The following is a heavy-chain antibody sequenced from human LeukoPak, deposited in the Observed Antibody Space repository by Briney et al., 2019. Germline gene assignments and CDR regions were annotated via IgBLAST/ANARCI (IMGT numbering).Heavy chain of an antibody. D-gene: IGHD6-13*01. V-gene: IGHV3-30*18. Sequence: QPGRSRRLSCAASGFTFSSYGMHWVRQAPGTGLEWVALISYDGSNKYYADSVKGRYTISRDNSKNTLYLQMNSLRAEDTAVYYCAKDSGYSSSWYAFDIWGQGTMVTVSS. CDR1: GFTFSSYG. CDR2: ISYDGSNK. J-gene: IGHJ3*02. CDR3: AKDSGYSSSWYAFDI.